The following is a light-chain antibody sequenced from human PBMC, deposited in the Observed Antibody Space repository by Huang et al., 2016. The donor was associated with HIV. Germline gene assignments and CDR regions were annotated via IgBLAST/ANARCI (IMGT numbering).Light chain of an antibody. J-gene: IGKJ2*01. Sequence: VMTQSPATLSVSPGARATLSCRASESTLRNLAWDQQRPGQPPRLLIYGASGRLHGIPDRFRGSGSGTEFSLTISSRQSEDFAVYYCQQYNKLPPYTYGQGTKLEIK. V-gene: IGKV3D-15*01. CDR1: ESTLRN. CDR3: QQYNKLPPYT. CDR2: GAS.